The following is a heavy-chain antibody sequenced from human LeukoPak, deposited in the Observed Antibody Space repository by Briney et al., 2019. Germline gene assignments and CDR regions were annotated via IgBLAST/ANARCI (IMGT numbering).Heavy chain of an antibody. CDR3: ATIIHITMIDNYYMDV. CDR2: IYYSGST. Sequence: SETLSLTCTVSGGSMSPYYWSWIRQPPGKGLEWIGYIYYSGSTTYNPSLKTRVTMSVDTSNNQFSLILSSVTAADTAVYYCATIIHITMIDNYYMDVWGKGTTVTVSS. D-gene: IGHD3-22*01. J-gene: IGHJ6*03. CDR1: GGSMSPYY. V-gene: IGHV4-59*01.